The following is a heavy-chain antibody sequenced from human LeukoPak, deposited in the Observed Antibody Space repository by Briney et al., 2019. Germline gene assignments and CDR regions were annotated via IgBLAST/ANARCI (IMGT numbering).Heavy chain of an antibody. Sequence: GGSLRLSCAASGVMFPSYWMTWVRQAPGKGLEWVANIKQDGREKYYMDSVKGRFTISRDNAKNSVYLQMTNLRPEDTAVYYCARDGRYCIITSCYGYYGMDVWGQGTTVTVTS. CDR3: ARDGRYCIITSCYGYYGMDV. CDR2: IKQDGREK. D-gene: IGHD2-2*01. J-gene: IGHJ6*02. V-gene: IGHV3-7*05. CDR1: GVMFPSYW.